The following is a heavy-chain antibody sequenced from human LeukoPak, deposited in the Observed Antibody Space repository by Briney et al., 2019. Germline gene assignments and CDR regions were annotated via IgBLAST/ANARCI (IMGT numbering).Heavy chain of an antibody. Sequence: SETLSLTCTVSGGSISSYYWSWLRQPPGKGLEWIGYIYYSGSTNYNPSLKRRVTISVDTSKNQFSLKLSSVTAADTAVYYCARGAYSYGYSYWGQGTLVTVSS. CDR1: GGSISSYY. V-gene: IGHV4-59*01. D-gene: IGHD5-18*01. CDR3: ARGAYSYGYSY. J-gene: IGHJ4*02. CDR2: IYYSGST.